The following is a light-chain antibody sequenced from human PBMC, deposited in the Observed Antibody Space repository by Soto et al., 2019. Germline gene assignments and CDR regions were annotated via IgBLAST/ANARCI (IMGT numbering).Light chain of an antibody. CDR2: GAS. CDR1: QSVSSSY. Sequence: EIVLTQSPGTLSLSPGERATLSCRASQSVSSSYLAWYQQKPGQAPRLLIYGASSRATGIPDRSSGSGSVTDFTLTISRLQPLAFPVYYCQQYGSSPLSLGGGTKVEIK. V-gene: IGKV3-20*01. J-gene: IGKJ4*01. CDR3: QQYGSSPLS.